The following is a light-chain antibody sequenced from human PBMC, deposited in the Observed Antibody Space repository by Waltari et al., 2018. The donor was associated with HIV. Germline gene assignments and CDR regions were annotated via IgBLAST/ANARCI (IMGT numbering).Light chain of an antibody. Sequence: DIKMTQSPSSLSASVGDRVTMTCRANEDIRTYLAWFQHKPGKVPQLLIYAASTLHSGVPFRFSGSGYGTEFTLTIDSLQPEDVATYYCQSYNNAPRTFGPGTKLEIK. J-gene: IGKJ2*01. V-gene: IGKV1-27*01. CDR2: AAS. CDR3: QSYNNAPRT. CDR1: EDIRTY.